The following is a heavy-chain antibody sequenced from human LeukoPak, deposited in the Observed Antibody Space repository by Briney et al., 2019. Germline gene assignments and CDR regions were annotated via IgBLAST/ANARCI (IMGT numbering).Heavy chain of an antibody. V-gene: IGHV3-23*01. CDR1: GFTFSSYG. D-gene: IGHD3-22*01. J-gene: IGHJ4*02. Sequence: PGGSLRLSCAASGFTFSSYGMSWVRQAPGKGLEWVSAISGRGGSTYYADSVKGRFTISRDNSKNTLYLQMNSLRAEDTAVYYCAKDNRRISGGYPIDYWGQGTLVTVSS. CDR3: AKDNRRISGGYPIDY. CDR2: ISGRGGST.